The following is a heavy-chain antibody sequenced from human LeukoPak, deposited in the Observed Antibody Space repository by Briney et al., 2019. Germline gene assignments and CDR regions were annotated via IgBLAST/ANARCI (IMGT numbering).Heavy chain of an antibody. CDR3: ATISSDWYGGY. V-gene: IGHV3-53*05. J-gene: IGHJ4*02. CDR1: GFTVSSNY. Sequence: AGGSLRLSCAASGFTVSSNYMSWVRQAPGKGLEWVSVIYSGGSTYYADSVKGRFTISRDNSKNTLYLQMNSLRAEDTAVYYCATISSDWYGGYWGQGTLVTVSS. CDR2: IYSGGST. D-gene: IGHD6-19*01.